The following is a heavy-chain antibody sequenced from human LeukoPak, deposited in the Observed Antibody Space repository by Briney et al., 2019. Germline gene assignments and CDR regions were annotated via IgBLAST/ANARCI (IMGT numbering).Heavy chain of an antibody. J-gene: IGHJ4*02. Sequence: SETLSLTCAVSGGSISSSNWWSWVRQPPGKGLEWIGEIYHSGSTNYNPSLKSRVTISVDTSKNQFSLKLSSVTAADTAVYYCARWAVGATFDYWGQGTLVTVSS. CDR3: ARWAVGATFDY. V-gene: IGHV4-4*02. CDR2: IYHSGST. D-gene: IGHD1-26*01. CDR1: GGSISSSNW.